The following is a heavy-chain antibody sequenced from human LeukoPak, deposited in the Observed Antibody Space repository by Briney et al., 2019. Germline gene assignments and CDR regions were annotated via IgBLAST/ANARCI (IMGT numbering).Heavy chain of an antibody. CDR2: IRYHGSDK. CDR1: GFTFSSYG. V-gene: IGHV3-30*02. J-gene: IGHJ4*02. CDR3: ANAPYGDWSFDF. Sequence: GGSLRLYCAASGFTFSSYGMHWVRQAPGKGLEWVAFIRYHGSDKYYADSVKGRFTISRDNSKNTLYLQMDSLRAEDTAVYYCANAPYGDWSFDFWGQGTLVTVSS. D-gene: IGHD4-17*01.